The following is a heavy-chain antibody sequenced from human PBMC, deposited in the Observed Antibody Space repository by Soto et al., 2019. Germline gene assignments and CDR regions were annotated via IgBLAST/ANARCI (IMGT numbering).Heavy chain of an antibody. CDR3: VRTSLVVAVATREDF. CDR1: GFTFSNYW. Sequence: EVQLVESGGGLVQPGESLRLSCAASGFTFSNYWMRWVRQAPGKGLVWVSRIDSDGSRITYADFVKGRFTISRDNAKNTVYLHMNSLTAEDTAVYYCVRTSLVVAVATREDFWGQGTLVTVSS. J-gene: IGHJ4*02. V-gene: IGHV3-74*01. D-gene: IGHD2-15*01. CDR2: IDSDGSRI.